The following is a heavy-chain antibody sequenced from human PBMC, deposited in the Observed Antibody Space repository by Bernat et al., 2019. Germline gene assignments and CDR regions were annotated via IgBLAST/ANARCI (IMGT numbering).Heavy chain of an antibody. CDR3: ERHNRDRYTALGI. CDR1: GVSFSGYW. J-gene: IGHJ3*02. Sequence: EVQLVESGGGLDQPGGSLRLSCEASGVSFSGYWPRWVRQAPGKGLAGVANIKEDGSEKYYVDSVKGRFTISRDNAKNSLYLRLAILRVGDSAVYFCERHNRDRYTALGILGRGTSVTASS. V-gene: IGHV3-7*01. CDR2: IKEDGSEK. D-gene: IGHD2-21*02.